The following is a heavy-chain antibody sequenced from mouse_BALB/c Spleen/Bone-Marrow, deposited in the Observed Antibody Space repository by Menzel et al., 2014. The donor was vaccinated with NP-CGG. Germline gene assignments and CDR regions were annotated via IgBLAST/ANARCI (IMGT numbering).Heavy chain of an antibody. J-gene: IGHJ3*01. CDR1: GYSFTSYW. Sequence: QVQLQQSGPQLVRPGASVKMSCKASGYSFTSYWMHWVKQRPGQGLEWIGMIDPSDSETKLNQKFKDKATLTVDKSSSTAYLQLSSPTSEDSAVYYCARRDNAPFAYWGQGTLVTVSA. CDR3: ARRDNAPFAY. V-gene: IGHV1-59*01. D-gene: IGHD1-3*01. CDR2: IDPSDSET.